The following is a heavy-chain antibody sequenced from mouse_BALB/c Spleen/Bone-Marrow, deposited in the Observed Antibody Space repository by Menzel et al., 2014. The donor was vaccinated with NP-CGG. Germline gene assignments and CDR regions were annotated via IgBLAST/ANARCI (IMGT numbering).Heavy chain of an antibody. CDR2: ISTYYGDA. Sequence: QVQLQQSGAELVRPGVSVKISCKGSGYTFTYYAMHWVKQSHAKSLEWIGVISTYYGDASYNQKFKGKATMTVDKSSSTAYMELARLTSEDSAIYYCAREVRDDYAMDYWGQGTSVTVSS. J-gene: IGHJ4*01. CDR3: AREVRDDYAMDY. D-gene: IGHD2-14*01. CDR1: GYTFTYYA. V-gene: IGHV1S137*01.